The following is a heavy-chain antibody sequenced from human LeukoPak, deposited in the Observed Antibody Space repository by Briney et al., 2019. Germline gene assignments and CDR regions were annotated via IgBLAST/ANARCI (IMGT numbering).Heavy chain of an antibody. D-gene: IGHD4-17*01. Sequence: AASVTVSCKASGYTFNNYGIDWVRQAPGQGLEWMGWISNYNGNTNYAHKFQGRVTMTTDTSTSTTYMELRRLRSDDTAAYYCARVINGDYRRVDSWGQGTLVTVSS. CDR1: GYTFNNYG. V-gene: IGHV1-18*01. CDR2: ISNYNGNT. CDR3: ARVINGDYRRVDS. J-gene: IGHJ5*01.